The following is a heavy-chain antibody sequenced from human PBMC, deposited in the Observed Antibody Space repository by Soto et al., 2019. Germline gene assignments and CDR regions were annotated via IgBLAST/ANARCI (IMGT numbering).Heavy chain of an antibody. CDR2: IYYSGTT. Sequence: SETLSLTCTVSGGSISGGGSYWSWIRQRPGKGLEWIGYIYYSGTTSYNPSLKSRVTISVDTSKNQFSLMLSSVTAADTAVYYCARHSGRYSGAWFDYWGQGTLVTVSS. CDR3: ARHSGRYSGAWFDY. J-gene: IGHJ4*02. CDR1: GGSISGGGSY. V-gene: IGHV4-61*08. D-gene: IGHD6-19*01.